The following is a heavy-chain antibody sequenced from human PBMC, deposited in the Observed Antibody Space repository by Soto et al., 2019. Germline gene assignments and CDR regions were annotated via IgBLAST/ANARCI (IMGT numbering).Heavy chain of an antibody. Sequence: PSETLSLTCTVSGGSISSGGYYWSWIRQHPGKGLEWIGYIYYSGSTYYNPSLKSRVTISVDTSKNQFSLKLSSVTAADTAVYYCARVVEMATQYYFDYWGQGTLVTVSS. CDR2: IYYSGST. CDR1: GGSISSGGYY. V-gene: IGHV4-31*03. J-gene: IGHJ4*02. D-gene: IGHD5-12*01. CDR3: ARVVEMATQYYFDY.